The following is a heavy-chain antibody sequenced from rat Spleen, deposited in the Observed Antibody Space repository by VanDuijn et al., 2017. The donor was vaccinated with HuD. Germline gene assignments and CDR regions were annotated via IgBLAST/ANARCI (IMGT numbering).Heavy chain of an antibody. V-gene: IGHV2-16*01. D-gene: IGHD1-1*01. CDR3: ARSSRYYYSGAYYFDY. CDR2: MWYDGDT. Sequence: QVQLRESGPGLVQPSETLSLTCTVSGFSLTSYSVSWVRQPSGKGPEWMGRMWYDGDTAYNSGLKSRLSISRDTSKSQVFLKMNSLQTEDTAMYFCARSSRYYYSGAYYFDYWGQGVMVTVSS. J-gene: IGHJ2*01. CDR1: GFSLTSYS.